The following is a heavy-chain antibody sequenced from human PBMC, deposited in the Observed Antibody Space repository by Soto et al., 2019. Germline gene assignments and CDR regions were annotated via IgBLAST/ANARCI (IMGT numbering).Heavy chain of an antibody. CDR2: IYYSGST. CDR3: ARDLTTLALGMDV. CDR1: GGSISSYY. J-gene: IGHJ6*02. V-gene: IGHV4-59*01. Sequence: SETLSLTCTVSGGSISSYYWSWIRQPPGKGLEWIGYIYYSGSTNYNPSLKSRVTISVDTSKNQFSLKLSSVTAADTAVYYCARDLTTLALGMDVWGQGTTVTVSS. D-gene: IGHD4-4*01.